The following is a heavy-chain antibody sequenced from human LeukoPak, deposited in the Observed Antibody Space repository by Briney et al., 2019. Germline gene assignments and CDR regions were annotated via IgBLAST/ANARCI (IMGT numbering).Heavy chain of an antibody. D-gene: IGHD2-2*01. Sequence: SETLSLTCTVSGGSISSHYWSWIRQPPGKGLEWIGYIYYSGSTNYNPSLKSRVTILVDTSKNQFSLKLSSVTAADTAVYYCARFVEASSTLEMGFDPWGQGTLVTVSS. J-gene: IGHJ5*02. CDR2: IYYSGST. CDR1: GGSISSHY. CDR3: ARFVEASSTLEMGFDP. V-gene: IGHV4-59*11.